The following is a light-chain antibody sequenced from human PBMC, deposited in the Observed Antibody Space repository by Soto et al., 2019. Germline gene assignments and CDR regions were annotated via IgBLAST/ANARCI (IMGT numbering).Light chain of an antibody. V-gene: IGLV1-40*01. Sequence: VLTQPPSVSGAPGQRVTISCTGSSANIGAGFDVHWYQQFPGTAPKLLIYDNTHRPSGVPDRFSASKSGASASLAITGLQAEDEADYYCQSYDRSLRGYVLFGGGTKLTVL. J-gene: IGLJ2*01. CDR3: QSYDRSLRGYVL. CDR1: SANIGAGFD. CDR2: DNT.